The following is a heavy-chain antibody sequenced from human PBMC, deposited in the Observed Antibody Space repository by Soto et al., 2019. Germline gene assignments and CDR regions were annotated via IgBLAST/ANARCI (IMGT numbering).Heavy chain of an antibody. CDR2: IIPIFGTA. CDR3: AVHGSGSYDYYYYGMDV. Sequence: SVKVSCKASGGTFSSYAISWVRQAPGQGLEWMGGIIPIFGTANYAQKFQGRVTITADESTSTAYMELSSLRSEDTAVYYCAVHGSGSYDYYYYGMDVWGQGTTVTVSS. CDR1: GGTFSSYA. D-gene: IGHD3-10*01. V-gene: IGHV1-69*13. J-gene: IGHJ6*02.